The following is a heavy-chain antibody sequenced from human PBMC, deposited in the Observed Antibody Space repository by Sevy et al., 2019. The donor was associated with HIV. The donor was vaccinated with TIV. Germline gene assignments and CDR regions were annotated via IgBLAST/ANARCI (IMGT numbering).Heavy chain of an antibody. V-gene: IGHV3-23*01. CDR1: GFTFSSYA. CDR3: AKDQEWVAVAGEEGGDAFDI. CDR2: ISGSGGST. J-gene: IGHJ3*02. Sequence: GGSLRLSCAASGFTFSSYAMSWVRQAPGKGLEWVSAISGSGGSTYYADSVKGRINISRDNTKNTLYLQMNSLRAEETAVYYCAKDQEWVAVAGEEGGDAFDIWGQGTMVTVSS. D-gene: IGHD6-19*01.